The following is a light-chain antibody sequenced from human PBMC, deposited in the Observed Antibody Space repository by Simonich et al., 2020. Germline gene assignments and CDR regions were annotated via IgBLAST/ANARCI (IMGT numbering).Light chain of an antibody. V-gene: IGKV3-15*01. Sequence: EIVMTHSPATLSVSPGERATLSCMASQSVSSNLDWYQQKPGQAPRFLIYGASTRATGIPARFSGSGSGTEFTLTISSLQSEDFAVYYCQQYNNWSYTFGQGTKLEIK. CDR3: QQYNNWSYT. J-gene: IGKJ2*01. CDR2: GAS. CDR1: QSVSSN.